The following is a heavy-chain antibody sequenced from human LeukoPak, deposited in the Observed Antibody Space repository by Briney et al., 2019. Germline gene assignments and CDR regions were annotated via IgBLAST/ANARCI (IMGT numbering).Heavy chain of an antibody. CDR2: IYTSGST. CDR1: GGSISSSYY. D-gene: IGHD2/OR15-2a*01. V-gene: IGHV4-61*02. CDR3: ARHQYFSDWFDP. Sequence: SETLSLTCTVSGGSISSSYYWSWIRQPAGKGLEWIGRIYTSGSTNYNPSLKSRVTISVDTSKNQFSLKLSSVTAADTAVYYCARHQYFSDWFDPWGQGTLVTVSS. J-gene: IGHJ5*02.